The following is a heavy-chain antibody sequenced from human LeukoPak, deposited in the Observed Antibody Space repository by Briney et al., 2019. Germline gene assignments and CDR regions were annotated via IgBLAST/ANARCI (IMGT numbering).Heavy chain of an antibody. Sequence: SETLSLTCTVSGGSISSSTYSWAWIRQPPGKGLEWIGSIYYSGSTYYNPSLKSRVTISVDTSKNQFSLKLSSVTAADTAIYYCARQYSSPSLRPGWFDPWGQGTLVTVSS. CDR2: IYYSGST. J-gene: IGHJ5*02. V-gene: IGHV4-39*01. CDR1: GGSISSSTYS. D-gene: IGHD5-18*01. CDR3: ARQYSSPSLRPGWFDP.